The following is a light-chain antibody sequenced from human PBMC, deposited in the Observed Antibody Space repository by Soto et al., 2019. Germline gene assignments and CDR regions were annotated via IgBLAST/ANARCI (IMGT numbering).Light chain of an antibody. Sequence: EIVLTQSPATLSLSPGERATLSWRASQSVSSYLTWYQQKPGQAPRLLIYDASKRATDIPARISGSGAGTDFTLTSSSIEPEDFAVYYCQQRSTWPEFGQGTKVEIK. CDR2: DAS. V-gene: IGKV3-11*01. J-gene: IGKJ1*01. CDR3: QQRSTWPE. CDR1: QSVSSY.